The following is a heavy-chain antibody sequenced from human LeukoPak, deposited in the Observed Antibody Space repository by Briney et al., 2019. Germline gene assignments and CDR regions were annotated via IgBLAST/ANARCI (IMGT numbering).Heavy chain of an antibody. CDR3: ARAYGSGSSYHPDY. J-gene: IGHJ4*02. CDR2: INPNSGGT. D-gene: IGHD3-10*01. V-gene: IGHV1-2*02. CDR1: GYTFTAYY. Sequence: GSVKVSCKASGYTFTAYYVHWVRQAPGQGLEWMGWINPNSGGTNSSQKFQDRVTLTRDTSISTAYMELGSLRSDDTAIYYCARAYGSGSSYHPDYWGQGTLVTVSS.